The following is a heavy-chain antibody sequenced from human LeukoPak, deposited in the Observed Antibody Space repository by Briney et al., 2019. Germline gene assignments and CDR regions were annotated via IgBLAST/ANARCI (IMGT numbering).Heavy chain of an antibody. CDR3: ARGVVAAIAEYFQH. Sequence: ASVKVSCKASGYTFTSYGISWVRQAPGQGLEWMGWINTNTGNPTYAQGFTGRFVFSLDTSVSTAYLQISSLKAEDTAVYYCARGVVAAIAEYFQHWGQGTLVTVSS. J-gene: IGHJ1*01. V-gene: IGHV7-4-1*02. CDR2: INTNTGNP. CDR1: GYTFTSYG. D-gene: IGHD2-15*01.